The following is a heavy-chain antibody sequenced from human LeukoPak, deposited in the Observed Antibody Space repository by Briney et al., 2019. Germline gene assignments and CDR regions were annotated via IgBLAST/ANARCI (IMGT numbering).Heavy chain of an antibody. CDR3: ALYYYDSSGIPNGFDY. D-gene: IGHD3-22*01. CDR2: IYHSGST. Sequence: SETLSLTCTVSGYSISSGYYWGWIRQPPGKGLEWIGSIYHSGSTYYNPSLKSRVTISVDTSKNQFSLKLSSVTAADTAVYYCALYYYDSSGIPNGFDYWGQGTLVTVSS. V-gene: IGHV4-38-2*02. CDR1: GYSISSGYY. J-gene: IGHJ4*02.